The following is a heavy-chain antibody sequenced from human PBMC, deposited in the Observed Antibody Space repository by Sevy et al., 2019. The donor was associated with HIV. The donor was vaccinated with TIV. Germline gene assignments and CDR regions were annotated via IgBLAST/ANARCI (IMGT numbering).Heavy chain of an antibody. J-gene: IGHJ4*02. V-gene: IGHV3-30*18. CDR2: ISGDGSNT. CDR1: GPTFSTYG. CDR3: AKTYADTTMDLYYYDS. Sequence: GGSLRLSCAASGPTFSTYGMHWVRQAPGKGLEWVALISGDGSNTYYAGSVTGRFTNSRDNSKNTLYLQMNSLRADDTAMYYCAKTYADTTMDLYYYDSWGQGTLVTVSS. D-gene: IGHD5-18*01.